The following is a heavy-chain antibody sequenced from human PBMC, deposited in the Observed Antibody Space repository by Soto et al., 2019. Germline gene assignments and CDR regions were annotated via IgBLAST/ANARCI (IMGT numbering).Heavy chain of an antibody. J-gene: IGHJ4*02. CDR1: GYTFTSYA. CDR2: INAGNGNT. V-gene: IGHV1-3*01. Sequence: ASVKVSCKASGYTFTSYAMHWVRQAPGQRLEWMGWINAGNGNTKYSQKFQGRVTITRDTSASTAYMELSSLRSEDTAVYYCARDNPPWQHLDYWGQGTLVTVSS. D-gene: IGHD6-13*01. CDR3: ARDNPPWQHLDY.